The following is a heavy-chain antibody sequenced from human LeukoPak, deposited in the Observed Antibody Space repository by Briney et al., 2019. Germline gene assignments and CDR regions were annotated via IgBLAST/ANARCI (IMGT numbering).Heavy chain of an antibody. CDR1: GGTFRKYA. J-gene: IGHJ5*02. CDR2: IIPIFGRA. CDR3: APSNEFDP. V-gene: IGHV1-69*01. Sequence: ASVKVSCKASGGTFRKYAISWVRQAPGQGLEWMGGIIPIFGRANYAQKFQGRVTITADESTSTAYMEMSSLRSEDTAVYYCAPSNEFDPWGQGTLVTVSS.